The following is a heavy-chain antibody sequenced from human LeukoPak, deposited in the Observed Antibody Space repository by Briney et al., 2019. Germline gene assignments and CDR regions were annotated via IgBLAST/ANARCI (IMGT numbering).Heavy chain of an antibody. V-gene: IGHV3-7*04. D-gene: IGHD5-12*01. CDR2: IKEDGSEE. Sequence: AGSLTLSCTASGFTFSNYWMSWVRQAPGKGLEWVAKIKEDGSEEYYVDSVGGRFIISRDNAKNSLYLQVSSLRVEDTAVYYCARDPGYGGNYDYWGQGSLVSVSS. CDR3: ARDPGYGGNYDY. CDR1: GFTFSNYW. J-gene: IGHJ4*02.